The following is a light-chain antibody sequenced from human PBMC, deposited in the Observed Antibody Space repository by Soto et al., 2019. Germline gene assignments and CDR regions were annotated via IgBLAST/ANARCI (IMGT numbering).Light chain of an antibody. V-gene: IGKV1-39*01. CDR1: QSISSY. J-gene: IGKJ2*01. CDR3: QQTYSTPYT. Sequence: DIQMTQSPSSLSASVGDRVTITCRASQSISSYLNWYLQKPGKAPQLLIYAASSLQSGVPSRFRGSGSGTDFTLTISSLQPEDFATYFCQQTYSTPYTFGQGTKLEIK. CDR2: AAS.